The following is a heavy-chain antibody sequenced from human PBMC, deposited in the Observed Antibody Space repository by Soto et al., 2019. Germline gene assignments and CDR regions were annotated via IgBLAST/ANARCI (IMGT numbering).Heavy chain of an antibody. CDR1: GGSIGSGGHY. Sequence: SETLSLTCTVSGGSIGSGGHYWSWIRQHPGKGLEWIEYIYYSGSTYYNPSLKSRVTISVDTSKNQFSLKLSSVTAADTAVYYCARGRITMVRGVIIPNWFDPWGQGTLVTVSS. CDR2: IYYSGST. J-gene: IGHJ5*02. CDR3: ARGRITMVRGVIIPNWFDP. D-gene: IGHD3-10*01. V-gene: IGHV4-31*03.